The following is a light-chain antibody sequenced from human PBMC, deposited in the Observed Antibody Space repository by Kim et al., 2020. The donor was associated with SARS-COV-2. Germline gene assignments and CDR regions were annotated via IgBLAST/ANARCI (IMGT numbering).Light chain of an antibody. CDR1: SVRSDY. V-gene: IGLV3-19*01. Sequence: ALGQTGRITCQGDSVRSDYATGYQQKPGQAPILVIYGKNNRPSGIPDRFAGSSSGNTASLTITGTQAGDEAYYYCNSRDSNNNVLFGGGTRLTVL. CDR3: NSRDSNNNVL. J-gene: IGLJ2*01. CDR2: GKN.